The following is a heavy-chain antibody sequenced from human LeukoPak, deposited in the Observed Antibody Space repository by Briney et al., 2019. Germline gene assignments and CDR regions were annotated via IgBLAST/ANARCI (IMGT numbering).Heavy chain of an antibody. V-gene: IGHV4-34*01. J-gene: IGHJ4*02. D-gene: IGHD3-22*01. CDR1: GGSFSGYY. Sequence: PSETLSLTCAVYGGSFSGYYWSWIRQPPGKGLEWIGEINHSGSTNYNPSLKSRVTISVDTSKNQFSLKLSSVTAADTAVYYCAGTSSWNNYYDSSGYGYWGQGTLVTVSS. CDR2: INHSGST. CDR3: AGTSSWNNYYDSSGYGY.